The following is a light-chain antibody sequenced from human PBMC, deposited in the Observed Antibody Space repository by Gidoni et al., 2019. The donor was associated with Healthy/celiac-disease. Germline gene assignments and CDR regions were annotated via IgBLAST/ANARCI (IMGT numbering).Light chain of an antibody. CDR1: QSVSSSY. CDR3: QQYGSSRLT. Sequence: VLTQSPGTLSLSPGERDTLSCRASQSVSSSYLAWYQQKPGQAPRLLIYGASSRATGIPDRFSGSGSGTDFTLTISRLEPEDFAVYYCQQYGSSRLTFGGGTKVEIK. CDR2: GAS. J-gene: IGKJ4*01. V-gene: IGKV3-20*01.